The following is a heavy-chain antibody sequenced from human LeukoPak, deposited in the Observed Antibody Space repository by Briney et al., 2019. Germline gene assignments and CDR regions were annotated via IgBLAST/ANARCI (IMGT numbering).Heavy chain of an antibody. V-gene: IGHV4-30-4*01. D-gene: IGHD3-22*01. CDR3: ARVVISGDAFDI. CDR1: GGSISSGDYY. J-gene: IGHJ3*02. Sequence: PQTLSLTCTVSGGSISSGDYYWSWIRQPPGKGLEWIGYIYYSGSTYYNPSLKSRVTISVDTSKNQFSLKLSSVTAADTAVYYCARVVISGDAFDIWGQGTMVTVSS. CDR2: IYYSGST.